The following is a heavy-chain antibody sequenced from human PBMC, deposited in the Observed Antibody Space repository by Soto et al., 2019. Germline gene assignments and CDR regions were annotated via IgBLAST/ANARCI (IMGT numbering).Heavy chain of an antibody. Sequence: QVQLVESGGGVVQPGRSLRLSCAASGFTFSSHGMHWVRQAPGKGLEWMAVIWYDGSNKYYADSVKGRFTISRDNSKNTLYLQMNSLRAEDTAVYYCTRSAYGDYDYWGQGTLVTVSS. D-gene: IGHD4-17*01. CDR3: TRSAYGDYDY. V-gene: IGHV3-33*01. CDR2: IWYDGSNK. J-gene: IGHJ4*02. CDR1: GFTFSSHG.